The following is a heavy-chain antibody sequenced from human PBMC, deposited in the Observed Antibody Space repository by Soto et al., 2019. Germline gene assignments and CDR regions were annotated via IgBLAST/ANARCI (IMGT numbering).Heavy chain of an antibody. CDR3: AREGREEFDY. Sequence: PSETLSLTCTVSGGSISSYYWSWIRQPPGKGLEWIGYIYYSGSTNYNPSLKSRVTISVDTSKNQFSLKLSSVTAADTAVYYCAREGREEFDYWGQGTLVTVSS. D-gene: IGHD1-26*01. J-gene: IGHJ4*02. CDR2: IYYSGST. CDR1: GGSISSYY. V-gene: IGHV4-59*01.